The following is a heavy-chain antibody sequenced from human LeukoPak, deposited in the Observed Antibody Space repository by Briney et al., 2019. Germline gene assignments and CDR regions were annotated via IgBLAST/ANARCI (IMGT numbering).Heavy chain of an antibody. D-gene: IGHD5-12*01. J-gene: IGHJ4*02. CDR1: GGSISGHY. CDR3: ARGYSGYAGFDY. V-gene: IGHV4-59*11. Sequence: PSETLSLTCTVSGGSISGHYWSWIRQPPGKGLEWIGYIYHSGSTYYNPSLKSRVTISVDRSKNQFSLKLSSVTAADTAVYYCARGYSGYAGFDYWGQGTLVTVSS. CDR2: IYHSGST.